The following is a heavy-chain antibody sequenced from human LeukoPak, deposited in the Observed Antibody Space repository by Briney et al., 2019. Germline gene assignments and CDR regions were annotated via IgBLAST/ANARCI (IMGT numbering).Heavy chain of an antibody. CDR1: GASIASGSYH. CDR3: TRGGHDYGGSFDT. D-gene: IGHD4-23*01. Sequence: SETLSLTCAISGASIASGSYHWDWIRQPAGSRPEYIGRISAGGRTNYHPSLKSRLTISMDPSKNHVSLRLSSVTAADTAVYYCTRGGHDYGGSFDTWGQGILVTVSS. J-gene: IGHJ5*02. CDR2: ISAGGRT. V-gene: IGHV4-61*02.